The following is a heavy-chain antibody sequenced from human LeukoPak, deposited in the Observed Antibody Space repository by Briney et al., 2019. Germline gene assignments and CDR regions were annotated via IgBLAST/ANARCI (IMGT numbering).Heavy chain of an antibody. J-gene: IGHJ4*02. CDR3: ARDGGYSYGYDY. D-gene: IGHD5-18*01. Sequence: PGGSLRLSCAASGFTISTNYMSWVRQAPGKGLEWVSSISSSSSYIYYADSVKGRFTISRDNAKNSLYLQMNSLRAEDTAVYYCARDGGYSYGYDYWGQGTLVTVSS. CDR2: ISSSSSYI. V-gene: IGHV3-21*01. CDR1: GFTISTNY.